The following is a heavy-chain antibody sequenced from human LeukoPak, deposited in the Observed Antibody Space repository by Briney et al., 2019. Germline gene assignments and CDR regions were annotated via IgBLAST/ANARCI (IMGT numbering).Heavy chain of an antibody. Sequence: SETLSLTCTISGGSVSDYYWSWIRQSPGKGLEWIGYIYYTGSTTYNPSLKSRVTISVDTSKNQFSLKLSSVTAADTAVYYCARRLLGYCSGGSCYSGYFQHWGQGTLVTVSS. CDR3: ARRLLGYCSGGSCYSGYFQH. CDR2: IYYTGST. J-gene: IGHJ1*01. V-gene: IGHV4-59*02. CDR1: GGSVSDYY. D-gene: IGHD2-15*01.